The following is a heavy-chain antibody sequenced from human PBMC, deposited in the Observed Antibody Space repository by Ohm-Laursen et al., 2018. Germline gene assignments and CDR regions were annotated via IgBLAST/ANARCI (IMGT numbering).Heavy chain of an antibody. CDR1: GFTFSSYA. CDR3: AKDGSPAGGYADNWFDP. J-gene: IGHJ5*02. CDR2: LSGSGHDT. Sequence: SLRLSCAASGFTFSSYAMSWVRQAPEKGLEWVSGLSGSGHDTYYTDSVKGRFTISRDNSKNTLYLQMNSLRAEDTAVYYCAKDGSPAGGYADNWFDPWGQGTLVTVSS. V-gene: IGHV3-23*01. D-gene: IGHD2-8*01.